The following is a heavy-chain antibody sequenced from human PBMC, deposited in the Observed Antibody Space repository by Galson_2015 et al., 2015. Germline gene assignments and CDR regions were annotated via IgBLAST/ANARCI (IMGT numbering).Heavy chain of an antibody. D-gene: IGHD3-9*01. CDR2: ISYDGSNK. V-gene: IGHV3-30*03. J-gene: IGHJ6*03. CDR1: GFTFSSYG. CDR3: ARENGYYDILTGYGYYMDV. Sequence: SLRLSCAASGFTFSSYGMHWVRQAPGKGLEWVAVISYDGSNKYYADSVKGRFTISRDNSKNTLYLQMNSLRAEDTAVYYCARENGYYDILTGYGYYMDVWGKGTTVTVSS.